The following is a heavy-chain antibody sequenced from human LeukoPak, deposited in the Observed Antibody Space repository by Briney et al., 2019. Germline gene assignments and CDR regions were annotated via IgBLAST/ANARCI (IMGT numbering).Heavy chain of an antibody. J-gene: IGHJ2*01. V-gene: IGHV4-4*02. CDR1: GGFISSSNW. CDR2: IYHSGST. D-gene: IGHD1-1*01. CDR3: ARHSPNWNRSAYWYFDL. Sequence: PSGTLSLTCAVSGGFISSSNWWSWVRQPPGKGLEWIGEIYHSGSTNYNPSLKSRVTISVDTSKNQFSLKLSSVTAADTAVYYCARHSPNWNRSAYWYFDLWGRGTLVTVSS.